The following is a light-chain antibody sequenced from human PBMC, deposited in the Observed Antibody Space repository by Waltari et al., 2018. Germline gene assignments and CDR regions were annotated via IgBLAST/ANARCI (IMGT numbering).Light chain of an antibody. CDR3: QQSKIWPA. J-gene: IGKJ1*01. Sequence: EIVMTQSPATLSVSPGEGATLPCRASQGINSDLAWYQHKPGQAPRLLIYGASTRAAGVPARVSGSGSGTEFTLTISSLQSEDFGVYYCQQSKIWPAFGQGTKVEIK. CDR2: GAS. V-gene: IGKV3-15*01. CDR1: QGINSD.